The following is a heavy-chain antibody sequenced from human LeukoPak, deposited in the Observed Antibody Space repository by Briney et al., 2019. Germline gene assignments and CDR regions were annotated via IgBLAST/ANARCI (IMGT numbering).Heavy chain of an antibody. J-gene: IGHJ6*03. CDR2: VYYSGTT. V-gene: IGHV4-39*07. Sequence: SETLSLTCSVSGDSISLSFYYWGWIRQPPGKALEWLGSVYYSGTTSYNPSLKSRVTISVDMSKNQFSLKLSSVTAADTAVYYCARGIAARSRYYYYYMDVWGKGTTVTVSS. CDR3: ARGIAARSRYYYYYMDV. CDR1: GDSISLSFYY. D-gene: IGHD6-6*01.